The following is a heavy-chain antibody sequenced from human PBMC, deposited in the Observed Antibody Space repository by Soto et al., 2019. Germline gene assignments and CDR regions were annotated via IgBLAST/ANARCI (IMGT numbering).Heavy chain of an antibody. D-gene: IGHD2-2*01. Sequence: QVQLVQSGAEVKKPGSSVKVSCKASGGTFSSYAISWVRQAPGQGLEWMGGIIPISGTANYVQKCQGRVTITADESTSTAYMELSSLRAEDTAVYYCARSQGSSTSLEIYYYYYYGMDVWCQGTTVTVSS. J-gene: IGHJ6*02. CDR2: IIPISGTA. CDR3: ARSQGSSTSLEIYYYYYYGMDV. V-gene: IGHV1-69*01. CDR1: GGTFSSYA.